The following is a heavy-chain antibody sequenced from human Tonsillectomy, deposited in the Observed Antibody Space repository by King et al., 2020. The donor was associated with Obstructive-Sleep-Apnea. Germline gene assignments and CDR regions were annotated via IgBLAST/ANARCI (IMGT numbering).Heavy chain of an antibody. CDR2: IYYSGST. CDR3: ARDRVRLNYAMDV. Sequence: PLQESGPGLVKPSETLSLTCTVSGGSISSSLYYWGWIRQPPGSGLEWIGNIYYSGSTYYNPSLKSRVTISVDKSKNQFSLKLSSVTAADTAVYFCARDRVRLNYAMDVWGQGTTVTVSS. J-gene: IGHJ6*02. V-gene: IGHV4-39*07. CDR1: GGSISSSLYY. D-gene: IGHD3-10*01.